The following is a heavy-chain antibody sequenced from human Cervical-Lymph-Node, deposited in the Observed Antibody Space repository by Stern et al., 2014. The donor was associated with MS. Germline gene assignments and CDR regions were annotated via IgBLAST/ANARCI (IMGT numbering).Heavy chain of an antibody. Sequence: VQLVESGGGLIQAGRSLRLSCVASGFIFENHAIHWVRQAPGKGPEWVSGISRNSGNIGYADSVKGRFTILRDNAKKSLSLQMNSLRPEDTALYYCAKDLRKDYYDSSGYGWYFDLWGRGTLVIVSS. CDR1: GFIFENHA. CDR3: AKDLRKDYYDSSGYGWYFDL. D-gene: IGHD3-22*01. J-gene: IGHJ2*01. V-gene: IGHV3-9*01. CDR2: ISRNSGNI.